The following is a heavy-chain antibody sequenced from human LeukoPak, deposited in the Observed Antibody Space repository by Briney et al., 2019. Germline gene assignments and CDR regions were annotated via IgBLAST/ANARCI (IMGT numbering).Heavy chain of an antibody. D-gene: IGHD5-18*01. CDR2: INHSGST. Sequence: SETLSLTCAVYGGSFSGYYWSWIRQPPGKGLEWIGEINHSGSTNYNPSLKSRVTISVDTSKNQFSLKLSSVTAADTAVYYCARGVRQLPFDYWGQGTLVTVSS. CDR1: GGSFSGYY. V-gene: IGHV4-34*01. CDR3: ARGVRQLPFDY. J-gene: IGHJ4*02.